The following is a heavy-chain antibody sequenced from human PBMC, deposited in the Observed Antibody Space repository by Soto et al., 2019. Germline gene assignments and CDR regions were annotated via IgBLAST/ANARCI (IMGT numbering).Heavy chain of an antibody. D-gene: IGHD3-9*01. CDR3: ARDADILTGSDVFDI. CDR2: ISSSNSYT. CDR1: GGSFSGYY. Sequence: LSLTCAVYGGSFSGYYWSWIRQAPGKGLEWVSYISSSNSYTNYADSVKGRFTISRDNAKNSLYLQMNSLRAEDTAVYYCARDADILTGSDVFDIWGQGTMVTVSS. V-gene: IGHV3-11*05. J-gene: IGHJ3*02.